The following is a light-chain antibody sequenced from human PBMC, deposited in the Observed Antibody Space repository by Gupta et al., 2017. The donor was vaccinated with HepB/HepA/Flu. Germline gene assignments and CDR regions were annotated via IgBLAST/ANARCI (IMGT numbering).Light chain of an antibody. J-gene: IGKJ1*01. CDR1: QSVRSSR. CDR2: GAS. Sequence: ENVLTQSPGTVSLSPGERVTLSCRASQSVRSSRLVWYQQKPGQAPRLLIYGASSRATGIPDRFSGSGSGTDFTLTISRLEPEDFAVYYCQQYGGSPTFGQWTKVEVK. V-gene: IGKV3-20*01. CDR3: QQYGGSPT.